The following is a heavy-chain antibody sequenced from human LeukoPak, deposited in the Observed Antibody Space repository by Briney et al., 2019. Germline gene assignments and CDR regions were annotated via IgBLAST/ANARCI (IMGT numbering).Heavy chain of an antibody. D-gene: IGHD3-10*01. Sequence: APVKVSCKASGGTFSSYAISWVRQAPGQGLEWMGGIIPIFGTANYAQKFQGRVTITADKSTSTAYMELSSLRSEDTAVYYCARDRGWFGELSTWFDPWGQGTLVTVSS. V-gene: IGHV1-69*06. J-gene: IGHJ5*02. CDR2: IIPIFGTA. CDR3: ARDRGWFGELSTWFDP. CDR1: GGTFSSYA.